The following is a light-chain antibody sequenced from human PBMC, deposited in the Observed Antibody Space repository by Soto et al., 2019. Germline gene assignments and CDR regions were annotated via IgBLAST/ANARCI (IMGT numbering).Light chain of an antibody. Sequence: QSAPTQPASVSGPLGQSIVISCTGSSSDIGSYDLVSWYQQYPGKAPKVVIFEGTKRPSGVSNRFSGSKSGNTASLTISGLQTEDEADYYCCSYAGSRTYVFGAGTKLTVL. CDR1: SSDIGSYDL. CDR2: EGT. CDR3: CSYAGSRTYV. V-gene: IGLV2-23*01. J-gene: IGLJ1*01.